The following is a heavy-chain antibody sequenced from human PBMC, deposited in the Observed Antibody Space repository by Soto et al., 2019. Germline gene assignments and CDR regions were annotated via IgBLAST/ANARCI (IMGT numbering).Heavy chain of an antibody. J-gene: IGHJ6*02. Sequence: SETLSLTCAVYGGSFSGYYWSWIRQPPGKGLEWIGEINHSGSTNYIPSLKSRVTISVDTSKNQFSLKLSSVTAADTAVYYCARGPRDSNYAPRYYYYYGMDVWGQGTTVTVSS. V-gene: IGHV4-34*01. CDR2: INHSGST. D-gene: IGHD4-4*01. CDR3: ARGPRDSNYAPRYYYYYGMDV. CDR1: GGSFSGYY.